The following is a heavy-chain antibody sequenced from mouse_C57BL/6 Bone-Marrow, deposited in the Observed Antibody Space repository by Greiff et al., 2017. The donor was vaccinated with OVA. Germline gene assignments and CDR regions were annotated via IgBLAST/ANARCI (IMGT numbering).Heavy chain of an antibody. CDR1: GYTFTDYY. V-gene: IGHV1-76*01. J-gene: IGHJ1*03. D-gene: IGHD1-1*01. CDR2: IYPGSGNT. Sequence: QVQLQQSGAELVRPGASVKLSCKASGYTFTDYYINWVKQRPGQGLEWIARIYPGSGNTYYNEKFKGKATLTAEKSSSTAYMQLSSLTSEDSAVYCCARRGHYGSSYGYFDVWGTGTTVTVSS. CDR3: ARRGHYGSSYGYFDV.